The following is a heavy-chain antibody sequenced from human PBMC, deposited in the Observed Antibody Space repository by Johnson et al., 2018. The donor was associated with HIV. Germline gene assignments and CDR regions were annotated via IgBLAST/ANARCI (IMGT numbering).Heavy chain of an antibody. CDR3: ARGSTAGEYSYGII. CDR2: IRYDGSDK. CDR1: GLTFSSYA. Sequence: QVQLVESGGGLVQPGGSLRLSCAASGLTFSSYAMHWVRQAPGKGLEWVAVIRYDGSDKYYADSVKGRFTISRDNSKNTLYLQMNSLKAEDTAVYYCARGSTAGEYSYGIIWGQGTMVTVSS. D-gene: IGHD5-18*01. V-gene: IGHV3-30*14. J-gene: IGHJ3*02.